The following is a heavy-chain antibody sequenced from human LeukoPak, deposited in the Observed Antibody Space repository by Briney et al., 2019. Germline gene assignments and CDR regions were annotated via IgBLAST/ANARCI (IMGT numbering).Heavy chain of an antibody. J-gene: IGHJ5*02. CDR1: GGSITTYH. CDR3: ARGDYYDGGGRNWFDP. Sequence: SETLSLTCTVSGGSITTYHWSFIRQPAGKGLEWIGRIHTSGTTYYNPSLKSRVTLSVDTSRNQFSLRLTSVTAADTAVYYCARGDYYDGGGRNWFDPWGQGTLVTVSS. D-gene: IGHD3-16*01. V-gene: IGHV4-4*07. CDR2: IHTSGTT.